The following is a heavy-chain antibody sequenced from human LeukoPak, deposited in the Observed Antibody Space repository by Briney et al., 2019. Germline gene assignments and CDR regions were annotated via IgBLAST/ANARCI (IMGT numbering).Heavy chain of an antibody. V-gene: IGHV4-59*12. D-gene: IGHD1-26*01. CDR3: ARGRPAIVGATTFDY. J-gene: IGHJ4*02. CDR1: GGSISSYY. Sequence: PSETLSLTCTVSGGSISSYYWSWIRQPPGKGLEWIGYIYYSGSTNYNPSLKSRVTISVDTSKNQFSLKLSSVTAADTAVYYCARGRPAIVGATTFDYWGQGTLVTVSS. CDR2: IYYSGST.